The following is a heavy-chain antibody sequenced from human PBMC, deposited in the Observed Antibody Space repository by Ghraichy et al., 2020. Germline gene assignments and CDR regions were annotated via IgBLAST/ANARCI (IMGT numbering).Heavy chain of an antibody. Sequence: GESLNISCKGSGYSFTSYWIGWVRQMPGKGLEWMGIIYPGDSDTRYSPSFQGQVTISADKSISTAYLQWSSLKASDTAMYYCARHIPYYDILTGYYARYYFDYWGQGTLVTVSS. CDR2: IYPGDSDT. V-gene: IGHV5-51*01. J-gene: IGHJ4*02. CDR3: ARHIPYYDILTGYYARYYFDY. D-gene: IGHD3-9*01. CDR1: GYSFTSYW.